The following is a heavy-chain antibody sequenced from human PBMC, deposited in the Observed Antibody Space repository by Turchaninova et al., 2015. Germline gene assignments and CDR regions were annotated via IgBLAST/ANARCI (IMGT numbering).Heavy chain of an antibody. D-gene: IGHD6-13*01. V-gene: IGHV3-7*03. CDR1: GFTFSSYW. Sequence: EVQLVESGGGLVQPGGSLRLSCAASGFTFSSYWMSWVRQAPGKGLEWVANIQQEGSGNYYGDSGKGGVTSSRHKHKNPRKWKSLRAEGTAVYYCARGQLPSYSSSWLTYYYGMDVWGQGTTVTVSS. CDR3: ARGQLPSYSSSWLTYYYGMDV. CDR2: IQQEGSGN. J-gene: IGHJ6*02.